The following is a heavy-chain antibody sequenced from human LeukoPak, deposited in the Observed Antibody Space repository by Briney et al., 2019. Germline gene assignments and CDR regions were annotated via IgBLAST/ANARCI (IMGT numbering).Heavy chain of an antibody. CDR2: IYSGGST. CDR1: GFTVSSNY. J-gene: IGHJ3*02. CDR3: ARDKYGGNSNAFDI. V-gene: IGHV3-53*01. Sequence: PGGSLRLSCAASGFTVSSNYMSWVRQAPGKGLEWVSVIYSGGSTYYADSVKGRFTISRDNSKNTLYLQMNSLRAEDTAVYYCARDKYGGNSNAFDIWGQGTLVTVSP. D-gene: IGHD4-23*01.